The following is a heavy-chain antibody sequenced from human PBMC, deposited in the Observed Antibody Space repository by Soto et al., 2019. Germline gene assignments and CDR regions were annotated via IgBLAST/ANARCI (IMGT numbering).Heavy chain of an antibody. CDR1: GGSFSGYY. D-gene: IGHD6-13*01. Sequence: PSETLSLTCAVYGGSFSGYYWSLIRQPPGKGLEWIGEINHSGSTNYNPSLKSRVTISVDTSKNQFSLKLSSVTAADTAVYYCARGGIAAAGTYYYYYYGMDVWGQGTEVT. J-gene: IGHJ6*02. CDR2: INHSGST. V-gene: IGHV4-34*01. CDR3: ARGGIAAAGTYYYYYYGMDV.